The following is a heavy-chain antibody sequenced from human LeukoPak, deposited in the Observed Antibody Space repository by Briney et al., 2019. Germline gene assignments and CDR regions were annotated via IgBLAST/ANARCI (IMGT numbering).Heavy chain of an antibody. J-gene: IGHJ6*02. CDR3: ARDDRYSGSYPAYYYYGMDV. D-gene: IGHD1-26*01. CDR1: GYTFTSYG. V-gene: IGHV1-18*01. CDR2: ISAYSGNT. Sequence: ASVKVSCKASGYTFTSYGISWVRQAPGQGLEWMGWISAYSGNTNYAQKLQGRVTMTTDTSTSTAYMELRSLRSDDTAVYYCARDDRYSGSYPAYYYYGMDVWGQGTTVTVSS.